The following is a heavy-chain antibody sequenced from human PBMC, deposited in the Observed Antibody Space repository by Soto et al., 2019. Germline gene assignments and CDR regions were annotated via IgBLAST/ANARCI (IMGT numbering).Heavy chain of an antibody. D-gene: IGHD3-3*01. V-gene: IGHV5-10-1*01. J-gene: IGHJ6*02. Sequence: VESLNISFKCSGYNFTIYWIIWVRQMPWKGLEWMWNIDPTDSFTNYSPSFQCHVTISTDKSMSTAYLQWGTLKASDTAMYYCARRGYDFWSGLDVWGQGTTVTVSS. CDR2: IDPTDSFT. CDR3: ARRGYDFWSGLDV. CDR1: GYNFTIYW.